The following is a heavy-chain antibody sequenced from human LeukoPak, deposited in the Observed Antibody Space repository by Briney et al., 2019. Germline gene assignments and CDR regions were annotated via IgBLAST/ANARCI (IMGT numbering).Heavy chain of an antibody. CDR1: GFTVSSNY. J-gene: IGHJ4*02. Sequence: GGSLRLSCAASGFTVSSNYMTWVRQAPGKGLEWVSIIYAVGSTYYADSVKGRFTISRDNSKNTLYLQMNSLRAEDTAVYYCARLDYYDSSGFYQYYLDYWGQGTLVTVPS. CDR2: IYAVGST. V-gene: IGHV3-53*01. CDR3: ARLDYYDSSGFYQYYLDY. D-gene: IGHD3-22*01.